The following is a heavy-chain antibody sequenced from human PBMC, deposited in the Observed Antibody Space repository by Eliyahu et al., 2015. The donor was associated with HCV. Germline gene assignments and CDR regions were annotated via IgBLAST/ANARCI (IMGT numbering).Heavy chain of an antibody. V-gene: IGHV3-30*02. D-gene: IGHD3-3*01. CDR3: AKDRGPRFLEWLDNSGMDV. J-gene: IGHJ6*02. Sequence: DSVKGRFNISRDNSKDTVFLQMNSLRAEDTAIYYCAKDRGPRFLEWLDNSGMDVWGQGTTVTVSS.